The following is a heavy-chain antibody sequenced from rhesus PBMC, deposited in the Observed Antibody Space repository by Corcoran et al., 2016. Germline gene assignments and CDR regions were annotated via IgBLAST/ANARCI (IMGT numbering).Heavy chain of an antibody. J-gene: IGHJ4*01. CDR3: ARARIFDY. CDR2: IGGDSSYT. Sequence: EVQLAESGGGLVQPGGSRRLSCAASGFTFSGYETHWVRPAPGKGLESVSVIGGDSSYTHYADSVKGRFTISRDNAKDSLSLQMNSLRAADTAVYYCARARIFDYWGQGVLVTVSS. CDR1: GFTFSGYE. V-gene: IGHV3-115*01.